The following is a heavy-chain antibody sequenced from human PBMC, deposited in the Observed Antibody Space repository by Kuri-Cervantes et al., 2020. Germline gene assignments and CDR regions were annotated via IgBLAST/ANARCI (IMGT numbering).Heavy chain of an antibody. CDR2: ISQSGNT. D-gene: IGHD1-1*01. Sequence: SETLSLTCTVSGGSISSSGYYWGWIRQPPGKGLEWIGSISQSGNTFYNPSLKSRVTVSVDTSKNQFSLKLSSVTAADTAMFYCARHTNWSFDYWGRGTLVTVSS. CDR3: ARHTNWSFDY. V-gene: IGHV4-39*01. J-gene: IGHJ4*02. CDR1: GGSISSSGYY.